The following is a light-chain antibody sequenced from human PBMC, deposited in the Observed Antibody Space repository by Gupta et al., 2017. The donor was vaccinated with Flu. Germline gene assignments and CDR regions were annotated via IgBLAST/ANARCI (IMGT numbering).Light chain of an antibody. CDR1: KLGDKY. J-gene: IGLJ3*02. V-gene: IGLV3-1*01. Sequence: SYELTQPPSVSVSPGQTASITCSGDKLGDKYACWYQQNPGQSPMLVIYEDNKRPAGIPERFSGSNSGNTATLTISGTQAMDEDDYYCQAWDSSRGVFGGGTKLTVL. CDR3: QAWDSSRGV. CDR2: EDN.